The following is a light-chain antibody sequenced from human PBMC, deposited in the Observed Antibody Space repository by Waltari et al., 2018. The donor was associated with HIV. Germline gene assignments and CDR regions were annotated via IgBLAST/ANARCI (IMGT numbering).Light chain of an antibody. J-gene: IGKJ1*01. CDR2: LGS. CDR1: QSLLHDNGDKY. V-gene: IGKV2-28*01. Sequence: IMMTQSPLSLPVTPGEPASISCRSSQSLLHDNGDKYLDWYLQKPGQSPQLLIYLGSNRASGVPDRFSGSGSGTDFTLKSSRVEAEDVGVYYCMQALQPPWTFGQGTKVEIK. CDR3: MQALQPPWT.